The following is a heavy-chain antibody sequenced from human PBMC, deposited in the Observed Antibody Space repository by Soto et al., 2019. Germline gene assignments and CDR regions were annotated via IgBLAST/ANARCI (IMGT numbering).Heavy chain of an antibody. J-gene: IGHJ3*02. V-gene: IGHV1-46*01. CDR1: GYTFTSYY. CDR2: INPSGGST. CDR3: ARDWFYYYDSSGYYNDAFDI. Sequence: ASVKVSWKASGYTFTSYYMHWVRQAPGQGLEWMGIINPSGGSTSYAQKFQGRVTMTRDTSTSTVYMELSSLRSEDTAVYYCARDWFYYYDSSGYYNDAFDIWGQRTMVTVSS. D-gene: IGHD3-22*01.